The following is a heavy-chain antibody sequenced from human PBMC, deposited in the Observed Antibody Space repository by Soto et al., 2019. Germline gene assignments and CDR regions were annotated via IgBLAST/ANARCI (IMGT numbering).Heavy chain of an antibody. CDR3: EKYVFLLFPSGAFDI. Sequence: GGSLRLSCAASGFTFSSYAMSWVRQAPGKGLEWVSAISGSGGSTYYAESVKGRFTISRDNSKNTLYLKMNSLRAEDTSLYYCEKYVFLLFPSGAFDIWGQGKMVTVSS. V-gene: IGHV3-23*01. D-gene: IGHD3-10*02. CDR2: ISGSGGST. J-gene: IGHJ3*02. CDR1: GFTFSSYA.